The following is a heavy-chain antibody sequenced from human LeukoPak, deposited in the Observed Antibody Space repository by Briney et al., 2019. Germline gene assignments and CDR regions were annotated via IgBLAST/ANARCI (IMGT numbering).Heavy chain of an antibody. J-gene: IGHJ4*02. CDR3: AKVASIYGSGSYYQYDY. CDR1: GFTFSNYA. CDR2: ISGNAGST. Sequence: PGGSLRLSCAASGFTFSNYAMSWVRQAPGKGLEWVSGISGNAGSTYYADSVEGRFTLSRDNSKNTLYLQMSSLRAEDTAVYYCAKVASIYGSGSYYQYDYWGQGTLVTVSS. V-gene: IGHV3-23*01. D-gene: IGHD3-10*01.